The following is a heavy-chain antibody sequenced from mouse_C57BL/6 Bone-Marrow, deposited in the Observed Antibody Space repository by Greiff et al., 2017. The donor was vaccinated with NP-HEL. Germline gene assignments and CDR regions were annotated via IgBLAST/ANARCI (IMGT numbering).Heavy chain of an antibody. J-gene: IGHJ3*01. V-gene: IGHV1-22*01. CDR3: DSSGWFAY. CDR2: INPNNGGT. Sequence: EVKLMESGPELVKPGASVKMSCKASGYTFTDYNMHWVKQSHGKSLEWIGYINPNNGGTSYNQKFKGKATLTVNKSSSTAYMELRSLTSEDSAVYYCDSSGWFAYWGQGTLVTVSA. CDR1: GYTFTDYN. D-gene: IGHD3-2*02.